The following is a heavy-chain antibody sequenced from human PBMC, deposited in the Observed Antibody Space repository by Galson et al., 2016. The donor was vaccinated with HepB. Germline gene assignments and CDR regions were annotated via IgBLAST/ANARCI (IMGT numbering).Heavy chain of an antibody. Sequence: SLRLSCAASGFTFSNYWMHWVRQVPGKGLVWVSRMNGDGSDTTYADSVKGRFPISRDNAKNTLCLQMNSLRAEDTAVYYCVRYYGSGTYTFDNWGQGTLVTVSS. V-gene: IGHV3-74*01. CDR1: GFTFSNYW. CDR3: VRYYGSGTYTFDN. D-gene: IGHD3-10*01. J-gene: IGHJ4*02. CDR2: MNGDGSDT.